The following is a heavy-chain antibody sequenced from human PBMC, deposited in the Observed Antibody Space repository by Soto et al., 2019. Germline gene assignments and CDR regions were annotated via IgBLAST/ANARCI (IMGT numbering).Heavy chain of an antibody. Sequence: QVQLVESGGGLVQPGRSLKLSCAASGFTFSTYGMHWVRQSPGKGLEWVAVISYDGSNQYFRDSVRDSFTISRDNSRNTVYLQINSLRYGDTAVYDCAKDDGRFLNYSFNCVVDVCGRGTTVIV. CDR3: AKDDGRFLNYSFNCVVDV. V-gene: IGHV3-30*18. CDR2: ISYDGSNQ. J-gene: IGHJ6*01. CDR1: GFTFSTYG. D-gene: IGHD3-3*01.